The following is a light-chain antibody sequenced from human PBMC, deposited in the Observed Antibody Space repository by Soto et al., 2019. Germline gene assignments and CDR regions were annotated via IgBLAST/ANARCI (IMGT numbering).Light chain of an antibody. Sequence: QSARTQPASVSGSPGQSITISCTGTSSDVGGYNFVSWYQQHPGKAPKLMIYDVSNRPSGVSNRFSGSKSGNTASLTISGLQAEDEADYYCSSYKGSSSDDYVFGTGTKVTV. CDR1: SSDVGGYNF. J-gene: IGLJ1*01. CDR2: DVS. V-gene: IGLV2-14*01. CDR3: SSYKGSSSDDYV.